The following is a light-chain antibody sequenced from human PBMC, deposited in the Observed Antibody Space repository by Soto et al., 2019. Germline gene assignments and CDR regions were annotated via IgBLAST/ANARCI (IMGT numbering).Light chain of an antibody. V-gene: IGKV3-15*01. CDR1: QSVSSN. Sequence: EIVMTQSPAPLSVSPGERATLSCRASQSVSSNLAWYQQKPGQAPRLLIYGASTRATGIPARFSGSGSGTEFTLTISILQSEDFAVYYCQQYNNWPLTVGGGTKVEIK. J-gene: IGKJ4*01. CDR3: QQYNNWPLT. CDR2: GAS.